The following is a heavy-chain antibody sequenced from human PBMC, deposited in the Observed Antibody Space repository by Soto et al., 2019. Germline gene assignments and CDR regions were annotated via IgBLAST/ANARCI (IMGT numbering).Heavy chain of an antibody. CDR2: IKSKTDGGTT. Sequence: GGSLRLSCAASGFTFSNAWMNWVRQAPGKGLEWVGRIKSKTDGGTTDYAAPVKGRFTISRDDSKNTLYLQMNSLKTEDTAVYYCTTDNAPPYYDYVWGSYRQWVYFDYWGQGTLVTVSS. V-gene: IGHV3-15*07. J-gene: IGHJ4*02. CDR1: GFTFSNAW. CDR3: TTDNAPPYYDYVWGSYRQWVYFDY. D-gene: IGHD3-16*02.